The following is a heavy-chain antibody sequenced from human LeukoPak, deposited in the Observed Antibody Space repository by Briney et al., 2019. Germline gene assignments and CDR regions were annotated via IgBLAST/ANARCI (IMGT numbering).Heavy chain of an antibody. D-gene: IGHD2-2*01. Sequence: SETLSLTCTVSGFSISSSSYYWGWIPQPPGAGVEWNGSIYYSGSTYYNPSLKSRLIRSVDSSKNLSSQKLSSVTASDTAVYYCATHKSVVVPAAPYYYYYYMDAWGKGTTVTISS. CDR2: IYYSGST. J-gene: IGHJ6*03. CDR3: ATHKSVVVPAAPYYYYYYMDA. V-gene: IGHV4-39*01. CDR1: GFSISSSSYY.